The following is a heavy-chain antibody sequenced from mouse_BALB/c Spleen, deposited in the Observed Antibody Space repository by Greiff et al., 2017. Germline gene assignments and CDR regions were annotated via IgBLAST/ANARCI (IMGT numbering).Heavy chain of an antibody. CDR3: ARGDGYYSYYFDY. D-gene: IGHD2-3*01. V-gene: IGHV5-17*02. J-gene: IGHJ2*01. CDR2: ISSGSSTI. Sequence: EVKVVESGGGLVQPGGSRKLSCAASGFTFSSFGMHWVRQAPEKGLEWVAYISSGSSTIYYADTVKGRFTISRDNPKNTLFLQMTSLRSEDTAMYYCARGDGYYSYYFDYWGQGTTLTVSS. CDR1: GFTFSSFG.